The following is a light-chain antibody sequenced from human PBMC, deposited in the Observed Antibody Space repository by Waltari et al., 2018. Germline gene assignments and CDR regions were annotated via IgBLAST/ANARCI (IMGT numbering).Light chain of an antibody. CDR2: KVS. V-gene: IGKV1-5*03. CDR3: QHFNGFPWT. J-gene: IGKJ1*01. Sequence: DIQMTQSPSTLSASVGDRVTITCRASQSVSPWLAWYQQKPGKAPKLPIYKVSDLQSGVPSRFSGSGSGSGTEFTLTITSLQPDDFAIYYCQHFNGFPWTFGQGTKVEIK. CDR1: QSVSPW.